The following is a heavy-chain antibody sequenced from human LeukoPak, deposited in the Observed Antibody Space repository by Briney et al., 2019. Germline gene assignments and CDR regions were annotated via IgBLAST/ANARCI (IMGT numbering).Heavy chain of an antibody. Sequence: GGSLRLSCAASGFTFSSYGMHWVRQAPGKGLEWVAFIRYDGSNKYYADSGKGRFTISRANSKNTLYMKMNSLRAEDTAVYYCAKDRPYSSRSLESWGQGTLVTVSS. CDR1: GFTFSSYG. J-gene: IGHJ4*02. CDR3: AKDRPYSSRSLES. CDR2: IRYDGSNK. V-gene: IGHV3-30*02. D-gene: IGHD6-13*01.